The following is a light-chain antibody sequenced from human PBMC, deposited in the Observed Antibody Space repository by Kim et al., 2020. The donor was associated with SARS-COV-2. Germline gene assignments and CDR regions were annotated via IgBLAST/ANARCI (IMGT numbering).Light chain of an antibody. CDR2: DVS. CDR3: CSFAGYSYV. Sequence: PGKSVTISCTGTSSDVGGYNYVSWYQHHPDKAPKLIIYDVSQRPSGVPDRFSGSKSGTTASLTISGLQAEDEADYYCCSFAGYSYVFGIGTKVTVL. CDR1: SSDVGGYNY. J-gene: IGLJ1*01. V-gene: IGLV2-11*01.